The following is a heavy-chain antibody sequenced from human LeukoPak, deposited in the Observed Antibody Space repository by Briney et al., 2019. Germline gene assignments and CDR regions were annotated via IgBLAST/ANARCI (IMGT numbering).Heavy chain of an antibody. CDR1: GYIFIIYG. D-gene: IGHD3-16*02. Sequence: ASVKVSCTESGYIFIIYGIRCEHEAPGQGLEWMGWISVYNGNTDYAQKFQGRVTMTTDTSTTTAYMELRSLRSDDTAGYYCARLHFAGRTYRYYYYDTEFWGKGTTVAVSS. J-gene: IGHJ6*03. CDR2: ISVYNGNT. CDR3: ARLHFAGRTYRYYYYDTEF. V-gene: IGHV1-18*01.